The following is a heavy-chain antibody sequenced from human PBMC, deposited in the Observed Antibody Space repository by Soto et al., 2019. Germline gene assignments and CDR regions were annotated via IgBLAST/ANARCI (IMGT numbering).Heavy chain of an antibody. CDR1: GDSISGYH. Sequence: SETLSLTCTVPGDSISGYHRSWIRQPPGKGLEWIGCIYDSTSTRYNPSFMSRVAMSEDTTKNQFSLKLSSVTAADTAVYYCATYRPRGGGRGAWGQGRLVTVSS. V-gene: IGHV4-59*08. J-gene: IGHJ5*02. CDR3: ATYRPRGGGRGA. CDR2: IYDSTST. D-gene: IGHD3-16*02.